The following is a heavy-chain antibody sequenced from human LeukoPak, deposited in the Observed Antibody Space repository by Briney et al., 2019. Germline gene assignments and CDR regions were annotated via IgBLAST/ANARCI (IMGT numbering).Heavy chain of an antibody. CDR2: ISISADMT. CDR3: ANEEVPNDY. D-gene: IGHD4/OR15-4a*01. V-gene: IGHV3-23*01. Sequence: GGSLRLSCEVSGFPFSSHAMSWVRQAPGRGLEWVSGISISADMTYYADSVQGRFIISRDNSKNTVYLQMDSLRVGDTAVYYCANEEVPNDYWGQGTLVTVSS. CDR1: GFPFSSHA. J-gene: IGHJ4*02.